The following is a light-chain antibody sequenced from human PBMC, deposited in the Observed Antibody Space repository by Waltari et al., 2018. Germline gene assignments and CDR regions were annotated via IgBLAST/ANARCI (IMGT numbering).Light chain of an antibody. CDR1: QSIGNS. V-gene: IGKV1-39*01. Sequence: DIQMTQSPSSLSASVGDRVIITCRDSQSIGNSVNWYHQKPGKAPKLLMYAASTLQSGVPSKFSGGGSGTDFTLTISSLQFEDFATYYCQQSYTTPWTFGQGTKVEIK. CDR3: QQSYTTPWT. J-gene: IGKJ1*01. CDR2: AAS.